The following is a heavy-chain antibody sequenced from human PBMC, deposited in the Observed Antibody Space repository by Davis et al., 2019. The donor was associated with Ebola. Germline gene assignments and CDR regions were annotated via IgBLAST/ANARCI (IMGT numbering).Heavy chain of an antibody. Sequence: ASVKVSCKASGYRFTSYYMHWVRQAPGQGLEWMGIINPITGGTSYAQNFQVRVNMTRDTSTSTVYMELSSLRSEDTAVYYCAREGERYYDSSGYVFDIWGQGTMVKVSS. J-gene: IGHJ3*02. CDR3: AREGERYYDSSGYVFDI. CDR2: INPITGGT. V-gene: IGHV1-46*01. D-gene: IGHD3-22*01. CDR1: GYRFTSYY.